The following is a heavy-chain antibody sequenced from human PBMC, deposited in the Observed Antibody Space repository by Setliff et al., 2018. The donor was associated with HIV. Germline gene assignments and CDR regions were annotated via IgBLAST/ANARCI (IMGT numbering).Heavy chain of an antibody. Sequence: TLSLTCTVAGGSISSRSYYWSWLRPPAGKGLEWIGRIYSNGNTDYNPSLKSRVTISEDTSKNQFSLKVNSVTAADTAMYFCARESPDGLDYWGQGTLVTVSS. V-gene: IGHV4-61*02. CDR2: IYSNGNT. CDR1: GGSISSRSYY. CDR3: ARESPDGLDY. D-gene: IGHD2-8*01. J-gene: IGHJ4*02.